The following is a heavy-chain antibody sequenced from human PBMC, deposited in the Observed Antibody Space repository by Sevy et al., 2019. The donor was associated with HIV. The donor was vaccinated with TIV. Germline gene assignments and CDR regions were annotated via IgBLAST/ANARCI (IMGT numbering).Heavy chain of an antibody. CDR2: LSFGCGKI. D-gene: IGHD2-8*01. J-gene: IGHJ4*02. CDR1: GFTFNIYS. CDR3: AREGCTKPHDY. Sequence: GGSLRLSCAASGFTFNIYSMNWVRQTPGKGLEWVATLSFGCGKINHADSVKGRFTMSRVDSKNAVYLQMNNLRVEDTAIYYCAREGCTKPHDYWGQGTLVTVSS. V-gene: IGHV3-23*01.